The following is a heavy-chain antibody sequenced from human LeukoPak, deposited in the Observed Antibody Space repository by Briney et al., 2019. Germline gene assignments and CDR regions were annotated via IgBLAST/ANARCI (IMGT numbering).Heavy chain of an antibody. CDR1: GGTFSSYA. Sequence: ASVKVSCKASGGTFSSYAISWVRQAPGQGLEWMGGIIPIFGTANYAQKFQGRVTITADESTSTAYMELSSLRSEDTAVYYCARSISPTYCGGDCYSLASFDYWGRGTLVTVSS. J-gene: IGHJ4*02. V-gene: IGHV1-69*13. CDR3: ARSISPTYCGGDCYSLASFDY. CDR2: IIPIFGTA. D-gene: IGHD2-21*02.